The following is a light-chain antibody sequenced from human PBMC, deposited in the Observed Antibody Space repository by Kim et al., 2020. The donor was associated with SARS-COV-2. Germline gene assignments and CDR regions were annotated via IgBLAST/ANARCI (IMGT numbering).Light chain of an antibody. J-gene: IGKJ1*01. V-gene: IGKV3-20*01. CDR3: QQYDSSVWT. CDR2: GAS. Sequence: SPGEGATLSCSASQSVNGRFLAWYQQKPGQAPRLLIYGASTRATGIPDRFSGSGSGTDFTLTISRLEPEDFAMYYCQQYDSSVWTFGQGTKVDIK. CDR1: QSVNGRF.